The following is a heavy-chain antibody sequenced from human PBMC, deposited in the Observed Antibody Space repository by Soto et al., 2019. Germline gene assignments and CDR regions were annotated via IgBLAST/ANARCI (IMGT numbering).Heavy chain of an antibody. CDR3: ARVEAPFGESLH. V-gene: IGHV1-18*01. CDR2: ISPDDGNT. J-gene: IGHJ4*02. Sequence: ASVKVSFKTSGYTFISYTIAWVRQAPGQGLEWLGWISPDDGNTEYEQKFQGRVTMTADTLTNNAYMELRSLKYDDTAVYYCARVEAPFGESLHWGQGTPVTVSS. D-gene: IGHD3-10*01. CDR1: GYTFISYT.